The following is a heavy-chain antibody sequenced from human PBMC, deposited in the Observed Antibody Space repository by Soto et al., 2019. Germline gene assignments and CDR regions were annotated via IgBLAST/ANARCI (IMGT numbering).Heavy chain of an antibody. Sequence: EVQLLESGGGLVQPGGSLRLSWAASGFTFSSYAMSWFRQAPGKGLEWVSAISGSGGTTYYADSVKGRFTFSRDNSKNTLYLQMNSLRAEDTAVYYCAKTANGWFSAFDIWGQGTMVTVSS. CDR1: GFTFSSYA. CDR3: AKTANGWFSAFDI. CDR2: ISGSGGTT. V-gene: IGHV3-23*01. J-gene: IGHJ3*02. D-gene: IGHD6-19*01.